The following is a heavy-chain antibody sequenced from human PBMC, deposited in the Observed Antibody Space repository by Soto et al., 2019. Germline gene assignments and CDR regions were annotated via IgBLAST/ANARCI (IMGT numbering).Heavy chain of an antibody. CDR2: ISGSGGST. V-gene: IGHV3-23*01. CDR3: AKDAGSHLYSSGWYVSEYFQH. CDR1: GFTFSSYA. Sequence: EVQLLESGGGLVQPGGSLRLSCAASGFTFSSYAMSWVRQAPGKGLEWVSAISGSGGSTYYADSVKGRFTISRDNSKNTLYLQVNSLRAEDTAVYYCAKDAGSHLYSSGWYVSEYFQHWGQGTLVTVSS. J-gene: IGHJ1*01. D-gene: IGHD6-19*01.